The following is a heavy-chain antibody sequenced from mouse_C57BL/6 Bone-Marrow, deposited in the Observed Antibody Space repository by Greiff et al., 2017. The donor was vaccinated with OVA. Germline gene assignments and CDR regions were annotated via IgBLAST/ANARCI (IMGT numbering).Heavy chain of an antibody. CDR1: GYSITSGYY. Sequence: DSVPFLFPPSQSLSLTFSVPGYSITSGYYWNWIRQFPGNKLEWMGYISYDGSNNYNPSLKNRISITRDTSKNQFFLKLNSVTTEDTATYYCARARWSLFAYWGQGTLVTVSA. CDR2: ISYDGSN. D-gene: IGHD2-3*01. J-gene: IGHJ3*01. CDR3: ARARWSLFAY. V-gene: IGHV3-6*01.